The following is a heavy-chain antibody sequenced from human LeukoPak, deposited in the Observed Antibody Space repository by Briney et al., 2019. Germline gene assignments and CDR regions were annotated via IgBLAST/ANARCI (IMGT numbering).Heavy chain of an antibody. Sequence: PGGSLRLSCAASGFTFSSYAMSWVRQAPGEGLEWVSAISGSGGSTYYADSVKGRFTISRDNSKNTLYLQMNSLRAEDTAVYYCATRYSGYDYYYYYGMNVWGQGTTVTVSS. V-gene: IGHV3-23*01. CDR2: ISGSGGST. CDR1: GFTFSSYA. CDR3: ATRYSGYDYYYYYGMNV. J-gene: IGHJ6*02. D-gene: IGHD5-12*01.